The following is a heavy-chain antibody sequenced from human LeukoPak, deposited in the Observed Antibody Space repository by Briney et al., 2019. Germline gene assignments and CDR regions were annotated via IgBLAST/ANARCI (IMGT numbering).Heavy chain of an antibody. CDR3: ARHTIYSPGGQNWFDP. CDR2: IYPGDSDT. Sequence: GESLKISRKASGYSFTNYWIGWVRQMPGKGLEYMGIIYPGDSDTRYSPSFQGQVTISADRSINTVYLQWSALKASDTAIYYCARHTIYSPGGQNWFDPWGQGTLVTVSP. V-gene: IGHV5-51*01. J-gene: IGHJ5*02. D-gene: IGHD3-16*01. CDR1: GYSFTNYW.